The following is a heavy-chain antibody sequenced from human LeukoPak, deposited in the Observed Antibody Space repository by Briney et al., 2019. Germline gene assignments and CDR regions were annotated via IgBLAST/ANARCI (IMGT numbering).Heavy chain of an antibody. CDR2: IYYSGST. J-gene: IGHJ4*02. V-gene: IGHV4-34*01. CDR1: GGSFSGYY. D-gene: IGHD3-9*01. Sequence: SEALSLTCAVYGGSFSGYYWSWIRQPPGKGLEWIGYIYYSGSTYYNPSLKSRVTISVDTSKNQFSLKLSSVTAADTAVYYCAGAHYDILTGYPHPFDYWGQGTLVTVSS. CDR3: AGAHYDILTGYPHPFDY.